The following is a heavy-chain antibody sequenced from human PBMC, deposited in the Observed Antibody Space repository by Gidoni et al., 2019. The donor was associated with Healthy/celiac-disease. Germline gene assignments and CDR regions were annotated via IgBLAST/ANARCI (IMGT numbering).Heavy chain of an antibody. CDR1: GYTFTSYA. J-gene: IGHJ4*02. CDR3: ASGAALLGY. D-gene: IGHD6-13*01. V-gene: IGHV1-3*01. Sequence: QVQLVQSGAEVKKPGASVKVSCKASGYTFTSYAMHWVRQAPGQRLEWMGWITAGNGNTKYSQKFQGRVTITRDTSASTAYMELSSLRSEDTAVYYCASGAALLGYWGQGTLVTVSS. CDR2: ITAGNGNT.